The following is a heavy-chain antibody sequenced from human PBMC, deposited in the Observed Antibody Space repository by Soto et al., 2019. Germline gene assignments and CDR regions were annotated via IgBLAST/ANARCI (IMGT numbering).Heavy chain of an antibody. V-gene: IGHV1-3*01. CDR1: GYTFTGYA. CDR2: INAGNGNT. J-gene: IGHJ5*02. Sequence: ASVKVSCKASGYTFTGYAMHWVRQAPGQRLEWMGWINAGNGNTKYSQKFQGRVTITRDTSASTAYMELSSLRSEDTAVYYCARDVVPAAMRNPYNLFDPWGQGTLVTVSS. D-gene: IGHD2-2*01. CDR3: ARDVVPAAMRNPYNLFDP.